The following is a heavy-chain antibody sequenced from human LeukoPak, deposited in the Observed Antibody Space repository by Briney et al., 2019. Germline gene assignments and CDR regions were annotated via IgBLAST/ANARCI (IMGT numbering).Heavy chain of an antibody. D-gene: IGHD1-1*01. Sequence: GGSLRLSCVASGLTFSSYWMSWVRQAPGKGLECVSSIRRGVGSTYYADSVKGRFTISRDNSKNTLYLQMNNLRADDTAVYYCAKKGQADDNGKPDWGQGTLVTVSS. CDR2: IRRGVGST. CDR3: AKKGQADDNGKPD. CDR1: GLTFSSYW. V-gene: IGHV3-23*01. J-gene: IGHJ4*02.